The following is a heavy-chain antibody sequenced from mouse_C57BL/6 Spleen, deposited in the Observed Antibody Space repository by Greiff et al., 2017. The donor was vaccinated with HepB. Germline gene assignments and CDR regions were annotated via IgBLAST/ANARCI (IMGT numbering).Heavy chain of an antibody. D-gene: IGHD1-1*01. CDR1: GYAFTNYL. CDR2: INPGSGGT. J-gene: IGHJ1*01. CDR3: ARTKYDSSDFWYLEV. V-gene: IGHV1-54*01. Sequence: QVRLQQSGAELVRPGTSVKVSCKASGYAFTNYLIEWVKQRPGQGLEWIGVINPGSGGTNYNEKFKGKATLTADKSSNTAYMQRSSLTSEDSAVYFWARTKYDSSDFWYLEVWGAETTVTVS.